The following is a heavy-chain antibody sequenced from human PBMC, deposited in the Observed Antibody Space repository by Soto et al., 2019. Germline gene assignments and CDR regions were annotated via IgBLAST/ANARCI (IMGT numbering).Heavy chain of an antibody. CDR1: GFTFSSSA. V-gene: IGHV3-23*01. J-gene: IGHJ4*02. CDR3: ANYYYDSSGYQTMYYFDY. CDR2: ISGSGGST. D-gene: IGHD3-22*01. Sequence: LRLSCAASGFTFSSSAMSWVPQAPGKGLEWVSAISGSGGSTYYADSVKGRFTISRDNSKNTLYLQMNSPRAEDTAVYYCANYYYDSSGYQTMYYFDYWGQGTLVTVSS.